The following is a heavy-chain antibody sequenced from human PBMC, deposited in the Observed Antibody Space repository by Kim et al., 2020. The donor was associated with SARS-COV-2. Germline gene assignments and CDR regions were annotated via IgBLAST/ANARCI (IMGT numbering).Heavy chain of an antibody. CDR2: VNSDGSSA. Sequence: GGSLRLSCAASGFTFSSYWMHWVRQAPGKGLVWVSRVNSDGSSANYADSVKGRFTISRDNAKNTLYLQMNSLRVEDTAGYYCARAGYGADCWGQGTLVTVSS. CDR3: ARAGYGADC. D-gene: IGHD4-17*01. CDR1: GFTFSSYW. J-gene: IGHJ4*02. V-gene: IGHV3-74*01.